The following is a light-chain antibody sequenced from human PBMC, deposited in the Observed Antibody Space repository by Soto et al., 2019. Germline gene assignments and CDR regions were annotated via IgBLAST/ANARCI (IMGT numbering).Light chain of an antibody. CDR3: TQYDNHVIT. CDR2: DVS. V-gene: IGKV1-33*01. Sequence: DIQMTQSPSSLSVSVGDRVTITCQASQDINKYLNWYQQKPGKAPKLLIYDVSNLETGVSSRFSGSGSETHFTLTINRLQPEDIATYYCTQYDNHVITFGQGTRLEIK. J-gene: IGKJ5*01. CDR1: QDINKY.